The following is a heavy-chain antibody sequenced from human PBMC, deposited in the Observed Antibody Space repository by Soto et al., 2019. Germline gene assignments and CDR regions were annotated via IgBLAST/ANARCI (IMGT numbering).Heavy chain of an antibody. Sequence: GSLRLSCAASGFTFTSYGMHWVRQAPCKGLEWMALILHDGSAEYYADSVKGRFTISRDNSKNTLYLQMNSLRAEDTAVYYCARSRDGYSFYFYYGMDGWGPGTTMTVYS. CDR3: ARSRDGYSFYFYYGMDG. J-gene: IGHJ6*02. CDR2: ILHDGSAE. CDR1: GFTFTSYG. V-gene: IGHV3-30*03. D-gene: IGHD4-4*01.